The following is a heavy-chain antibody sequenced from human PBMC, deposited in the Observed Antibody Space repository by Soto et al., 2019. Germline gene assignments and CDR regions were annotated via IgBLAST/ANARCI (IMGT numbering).Heavy chain of an antibody. Sequence: GGSLRLSCAASGFSFSSFAMHWVRQAPGKGLEYISAISRDGVSTYYSDSVEGRFTISRDNSKNTLYLQMGSLRDEDMAVYYCARRTGNSDWFFCDAWGQGILVTVSS. CDR3: ARRTGNSDWFFCDA. CDR2: ISRDGVST. V-gene: IGHV3-64*02. D-gene: IGHD3-9*01. CDR1: GFSFSSFA. J-gene: IGHJ5*02.